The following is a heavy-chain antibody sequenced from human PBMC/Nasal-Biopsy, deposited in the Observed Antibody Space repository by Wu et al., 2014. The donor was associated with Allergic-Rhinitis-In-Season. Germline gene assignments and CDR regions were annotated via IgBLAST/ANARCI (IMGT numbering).Heavy chain of an antibody. D-gene: IGHD2-21*01. J-gene: IGHJ4*02. CDR3: AKSGDRVVVVAYLDS. V-gene: IGHV3-66*01. CDR1: GFTVSSNY. CDR2: IYSDGST. Sequence: LRLSCAASGFTVSSNYMSWVRQAPGRGWSGSSVIYSDGSTYYADSVKGRFTFSRDNSKNTLSLQMNNLRAEDTALYYCAKSGDRVVVVAYLDSWGQGTLVTVSS.